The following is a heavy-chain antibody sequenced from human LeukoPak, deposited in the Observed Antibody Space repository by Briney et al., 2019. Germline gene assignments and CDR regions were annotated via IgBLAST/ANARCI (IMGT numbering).Heavy chain of an antibody. CDR2: ISASGSAT. CDR1: GFIFSNYG. Sequence: GGSLRLSCAASGFIFSNYGMNWVRQAPGKGLEWVAAISASGSATSYADSVRGRFTISRDNSENTLYLQMNSLRADDTAVYYCAKSYSSSWYYLDYWSQGTLVTVSS. J-gene: IGHJ4*02. V-gene: IGHV3-23*01. CDR3: AKSYSSSWYYLDY. D-gene: IGHD6-13*01.